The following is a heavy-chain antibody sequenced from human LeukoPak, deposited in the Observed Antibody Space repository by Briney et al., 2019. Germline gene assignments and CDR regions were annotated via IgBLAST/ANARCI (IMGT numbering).Heavy chain of an antibody. CDR1: GYSISSGYY. Sequence: PSETLSLTCAVSGYSISSGYYWGWIRQPPGKGLEWIGSIYHSGSTHYNPSLKSRVTISVDMSKNQFSLKLSSVTAADTAVYYCANNLEGSVAGTPYWGQGTLVTVSS. CDR2: IYHSGST. V-gene: IGHV4-38-2*01. CDR3: ANNLEGSVAGTPY. D-gene: IGHD6-19*01. J-gene: IGHJ4*02.